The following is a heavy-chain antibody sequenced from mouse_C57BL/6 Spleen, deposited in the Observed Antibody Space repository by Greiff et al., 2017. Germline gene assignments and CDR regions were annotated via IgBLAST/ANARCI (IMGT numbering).Heavy chain of an antibody. CDR1: EYEFPSHD. V-gene: IGHV5-2*01. Sequence: EVKLMESGGGLVQPGESLQLSCESNEYEFPSHDMSWVRQTPEKRLELVAAINSAGGSTYYPDTMERRFIISRDNTKKTRYLQMSSLRSEDTALYDPVELRDYWGQGTTLTVSS. CDR3: VELRDY. D-gene: IGHD1-1*01. J-gene: IGHJ2*01. CDR2: INSAGGST.